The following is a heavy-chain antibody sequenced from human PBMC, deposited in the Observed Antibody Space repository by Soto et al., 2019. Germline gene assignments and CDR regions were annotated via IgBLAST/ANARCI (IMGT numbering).Heavy chain of an antibody. Sequence: ASVKVSCKASGYTFTSYGISWVRQAPGQGLEWMGWISAYNGNTNYAQKLQGRVTMATDTSTSTAYMELRSLRSDDTAVYYCASGYCSSTSCRYYYYGMDVWGQGTTVTVSS. CDR2: ISAYNGNT. CDR1: GYTFTSYG. D-gene: IGHD2-2*03. J-gene: IGHJ6*01. CDR3: ASGYCSSTSCRYYYYGMDV. V-gene: IGHV1-18*01.